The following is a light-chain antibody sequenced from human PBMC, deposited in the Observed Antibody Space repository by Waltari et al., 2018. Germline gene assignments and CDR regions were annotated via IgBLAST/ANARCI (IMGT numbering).Light chain of an antibody. J-gene: IGKJ2*03. CDR1: QGISNW. CDR2: RTS. V-gene: IGKV1-33*01. CDR3: QQHDNSPPYS. Sequence: DIQMTQSPSSLSASVGDRVTITCRASQGISNWLAWYQQKPGKAPKLLIYRTSNLQTGVPSRFSGSGSGTDFTLTINSLQPEDIATYYCQQHDNSPPYSFGQGTKVDFK.